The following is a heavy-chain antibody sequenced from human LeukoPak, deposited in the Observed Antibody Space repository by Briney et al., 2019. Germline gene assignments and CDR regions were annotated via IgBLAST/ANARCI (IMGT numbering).Heavy chain of an antibody. CDR1: GGSISSNY. D-gene: IGHD6-19*01. V-gene: IGHV4-59*01. Sequence: SETLSLTCTVSGGSISSNYWSWIRQPPGKGLEWIGYIFYRGSTNSNPSLKSRVTILVDTSKNQFSLKLSSVTAADTAVYYCARGIAVAGLFDYWGQGTLVTVSS. J-gene: IGHJ4*02. CDR2: IFYRGST. CDR3: ARGIAVAGLFDY.